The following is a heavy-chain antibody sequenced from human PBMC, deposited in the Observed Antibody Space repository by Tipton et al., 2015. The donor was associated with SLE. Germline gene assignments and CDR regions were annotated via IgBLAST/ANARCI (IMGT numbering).Heavy chain of an antibody. J-gene: IGHJ3*02. Sequence: TLSLTCTASGGSISSYYWSWIRQPPGKGLEWIGYIYYSGSTNYNPSLKSRVTISVDTSKNQFSRKLSSVTAADTAVYYCARHLEGIRAFDIWGQGTMVTVSS. CDR1: GGSISSYY. CDR3: ARHLEGIRAFDI. V-gene: IGHV4-59*08. D-gene: IGHD3-10*01. CDR2: IYYSGST.